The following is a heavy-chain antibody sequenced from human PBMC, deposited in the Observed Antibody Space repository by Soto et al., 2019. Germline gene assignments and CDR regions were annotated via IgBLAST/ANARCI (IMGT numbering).Heavy chain of an antibody. J-gene: IGHJ5*02. CDR2: IYYSGST. CDR3: ATLRFLEWFPNWFDP. D-gene: IGHD3-3*01. V-gene: IGHV4-61*01. CDR1: GDSVSSGSYY. Sequence: SETLSLTCTVSGDSVSSGSYYWSWIRQPPGKGLEWIGYIYYSGSTNYNPSLKSRVTISVDTSKNQFSLKLSSVTAADTAVYYCATLRFLEWFPNWFDPWGQGTLVTVSS.